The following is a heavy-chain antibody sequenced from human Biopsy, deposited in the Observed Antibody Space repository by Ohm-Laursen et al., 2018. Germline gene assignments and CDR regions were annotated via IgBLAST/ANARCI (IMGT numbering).Heavy chain of an antibody. CDR2: INGSGGST. Sequence: SLRLSCTASGFTFSSHAMSWVRQAPGKGLECVSVINGSGGSTYYADSVKGRFTISRDNSKNTLYLQMNSLTAEDTAVYYCAKTFHGSSFLYDYWGQGTLVTVSS. J-gene: IGHJ4*02. CDR1: GFTFSSHA. V-gene: IGHV3-23*01. CDR3: AKTFHGSSFLYDY. D-gene: IGHD2-15*01.